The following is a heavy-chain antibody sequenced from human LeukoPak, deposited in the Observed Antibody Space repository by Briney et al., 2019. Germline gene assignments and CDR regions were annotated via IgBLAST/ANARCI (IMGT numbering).Heavy chain of an antibody. V-gene: IGHV4-31*03. CDR1: GGSISSGGYY. J-gene: IGHJ6*02. CDR3: ARGAPPSGLYYYGMDV. CDR2: IYYSGST. Sequence: SETLSLTCTVSGGSISSGGYYWSWIRQHPGKGLEWIGYIYYSGSTYYNPSLKSRVTISVDTSKNQFSLKLSSVTAADTAVYYCARGAPPSGLYYYGMDVWGQGTTVTVSS. D-gene: IGHD2-15*01.